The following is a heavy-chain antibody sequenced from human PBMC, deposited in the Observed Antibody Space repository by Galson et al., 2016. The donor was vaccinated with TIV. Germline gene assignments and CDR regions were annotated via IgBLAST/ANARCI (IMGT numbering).Heavy chain of an antibody. CDR3: ARARYCSGCFCFIIDS. D-gene: IGHD2-15*01. J-gene: IGHJ4*02. V-gene: IGHV3-30*01. CDR2: ISCEGATK. Sequence: SLRLSCAASEFTFSDYTLHWVRQAPGKGLEWVAVISCEGATKHYADSVQGRFTIARDNSKNTLYLQMDSLRTEDTAVYYCARARYCSGCFCFIIDSWGQGTLVTVSS. CDR1: EFTFSDYT.